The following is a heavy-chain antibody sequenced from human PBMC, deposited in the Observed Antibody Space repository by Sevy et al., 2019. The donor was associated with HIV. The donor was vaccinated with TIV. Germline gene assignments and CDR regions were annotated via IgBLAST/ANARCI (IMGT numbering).Heavy chain of an antibody. J-gene: IGHJ4*02. CDR1: GYTLSQLS. V-gene: IGHV1-24*01. CDR2: FDPEDGET. Sequence: ASVKVSCKVSGYTLSQLSMHWVRQAPGKGLEWMGSFDPEDGETLYAQKLQGRVTMTEDTSIDTAYMELNSLRSEDTXXXXXXXXXXXXXXSGCPFDYWGQGTLVTVSS. CDR3: XXXXXXXXXSGCPFDY. D-gene: IGHD3-22*01.